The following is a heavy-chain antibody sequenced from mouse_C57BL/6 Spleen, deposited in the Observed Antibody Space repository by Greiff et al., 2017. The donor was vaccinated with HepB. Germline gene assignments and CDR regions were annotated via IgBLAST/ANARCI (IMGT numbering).Heavy chain of an antibody. D-gene: IGHD1-1*01. J-gene: IGHJ1*03. CDR2: IYPGSGDT. V-gene: IGHV1-76*01. Sequence: VQLVESGAELVRPGASVKLSCKASGYTFTDYYINWVKQRPGQGLEWIARIYPGSGDTYYNEKFKGKATLTAEKSSSTAYMQLSSLTSEDSAVYFCARYRALGSSPYWYFDVWGTGTTVTVSS. CDR1: GYTFTDYY. CDR3: ARYRALGSSPYWYFDV.